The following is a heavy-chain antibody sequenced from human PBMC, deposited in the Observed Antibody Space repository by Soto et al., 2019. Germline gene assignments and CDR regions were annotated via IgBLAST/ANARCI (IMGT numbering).Heavy chain of an antibody. CDR2: IYSGGST. D-gene: IGHD3-10*01. J-gene: IGHJ4*02. V-gene: IGHV4-4*07. CDR3: ARGPGGFGDFSLDY. CDR1: GGSISQYY. Sequence: SETLSLTCGVSGGSISQYYWSWIRQPAGKGLEWIGRIYSGGSTNYNPSLESRVTMSVDTSKNQFSLKLSPVTAADTAVYYCARGPGGFGDFSLDYWGPGTLVTVSS.